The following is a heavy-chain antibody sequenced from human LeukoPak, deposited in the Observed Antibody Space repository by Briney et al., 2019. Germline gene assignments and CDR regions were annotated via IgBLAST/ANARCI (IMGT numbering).Heavy chain of an antibody. J-gene: IGHJ5*02. CDR3: AHPTEYSSSWYGNWFDP. CDR2: ISASGGST. Sequence: GGSLRLSCAASGFTFSSYAMSWVRQAPGKGLEWVSAISASGGSTYYADSVKGRFTISRDNSKNTLYLQMNSLRAEDTAVYYCAHPTEYSSSWYGNWFDPWGQGTLVIVSS. V-gene: IGHV3-23*01. D-gene: IGHD6-13*01. CDR1: GFTFSSYA.